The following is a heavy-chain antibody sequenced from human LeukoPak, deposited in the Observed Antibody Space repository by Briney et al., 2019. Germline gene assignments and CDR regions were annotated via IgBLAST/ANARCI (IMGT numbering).Heavy chain of an antibody. CDR3: ATMGYCSSTSCYNGGYYYYYYMDV. V-gene: IGHV4-61*02. CDR2: IYTSGST. D-gene: IGHD2-2*02. CDR1: GGSISSGSYY. Sequence: SETLSLTCTVSGGSISSGSYYWSWIRQPAGKGLEWIGRIYTSGSTNYNPSLKSRVTISVDTSKNQFSLKLSSVTAADTAVYYCATMGYCSSTSCYNGGYYYYYYMDVWGKGTTVTVSS. J-gene: IGHJ6*03.